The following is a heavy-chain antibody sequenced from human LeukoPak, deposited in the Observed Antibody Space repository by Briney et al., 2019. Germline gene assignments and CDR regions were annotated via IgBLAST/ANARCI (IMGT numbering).Heavy chain of an antibody. CDR2: IYYSGST. V-gene: IGHV4-31*03. CDR3: ASSYYYGSGSYYPYYYGMDV. D-gene: IGHD3-10*01. CDR1: GGSISSGGYY. J-gene: IGHJ6*02. Sequence: SETLSLTCTVSGGSISSGGYYWSWIRQHPGKGLEWIGYIYYSGSTYYNPSLKSRVTISVDTSKNQFSLKLSSVTAADTAVYYCASSYYYGSGSYYPYYYGMDVWGQGTTVTVSS.